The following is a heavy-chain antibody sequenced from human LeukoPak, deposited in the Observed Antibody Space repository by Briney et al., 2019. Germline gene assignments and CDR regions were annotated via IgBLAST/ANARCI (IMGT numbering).Heavy chain of an antibody. V-gene: IGHV3-23*01. CDR2: LNGDNP. D-gene: IGHD1-26*01. CDR1: GFTLSNFA. CDR3: VREATGYSFADY. Sequence: GGSLRLSCAASGFTLSNFAMSWIRQAPGKGLEWVSALNGDNPYYAASVKGRFTVSRDNSKNTLYLQMNSLTAEDTAVYYCVREATGYSFADYWGQGTLVSVSS. J-gene: IGHJ4*02.